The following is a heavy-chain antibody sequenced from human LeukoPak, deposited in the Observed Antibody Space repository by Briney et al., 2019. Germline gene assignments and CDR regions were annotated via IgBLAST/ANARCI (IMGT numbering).Heavy chain of an antibody. CDR1: GGSISSGGYS. D-gene: IGHD5-24*01. Sequence: SQTLSRTCAVSGGSISSGGYSWSWIRQPPGKGLEWIGYIYHSGSTYYNPSLKSRVTISVDRSKNQFSLKLSSVTAADTAVYYCARGARSYGMDVWGQGTTVTISS. CDR3: ARGARSYGMDV. V-gene: IGHV4-30-2*01. CDR2: IYHSGST. J-gene: IGHJ6*02.